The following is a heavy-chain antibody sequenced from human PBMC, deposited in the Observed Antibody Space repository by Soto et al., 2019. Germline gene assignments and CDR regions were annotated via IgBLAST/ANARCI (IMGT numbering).Heavy chain of an antibody. J-gene: IGHJ6*03. V-gene: IGHV3-74*01. D-gene: IGHD6-6*01. CDR3: ASTGGSSSSWGYYYYMDV. Sequence: GESLKISCAASGFTFSSYWMHWVRQAPGKGLVWVSRLNSDGSITNYADSVKGRFTISRDNAKNTLYLQMNSLRVDDTAVYYCASTGGSSSSWGYYYYMDVWGKGTTVTVSS. CDR1: GFTFSSYW. CDR2: LNSDGSIT.